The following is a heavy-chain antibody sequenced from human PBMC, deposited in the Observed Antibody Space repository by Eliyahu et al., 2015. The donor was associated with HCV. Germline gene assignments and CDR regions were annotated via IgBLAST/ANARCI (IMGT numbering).Heavy chain of an antibody. Sequence: EVQLLESGGGLVQPGGSLRLSCVXSGFDFSDSPMSWVRQVPGTGLEWVAGISMTGGDTPYADSVKGRFTISRDNSKKTLYLEMNSLKAEDTAIYFCARKASGKNPFDFWGQGTLVTVTS. CDR2: ISMTGGDT. J-gene: IGHJ4*02. CDR1: GFDFSDSP. D-gene: IGHD1-26*01. V-gene: IGHV3-23*01. CDR3: ARKASGKNPFDF.